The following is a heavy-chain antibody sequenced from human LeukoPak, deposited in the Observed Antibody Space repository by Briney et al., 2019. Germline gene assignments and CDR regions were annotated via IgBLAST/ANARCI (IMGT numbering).Heavy chain of an antibody. Sequence: GGSLRLSCAASGFTFSSYAMHWVRQAPGKGLEYVSAISSIGGSTYYANSVKGRFTISRDNSKNTLYLQMGSLRAEDMAVYYCARGVGADDAFDIWGQGTMVTVSS. CDR2: ISSIGGST. V-gene: IGHV3-64*01. D-gene: IGHD1-26*01. J-gene: IGHJ3*02. CDR1: GFTFSSYA. CDR3: ARGVGADDAFDI.